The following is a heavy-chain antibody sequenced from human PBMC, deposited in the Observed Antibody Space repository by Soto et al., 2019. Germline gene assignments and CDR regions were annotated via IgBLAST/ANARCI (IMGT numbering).Heavy chain of an antibody. J-gene: IGHJ4*02. V-gene: IGHV3-48*01. CDR1: GFTFSSYS. CDR3: ARAEDGDYDC. CDR2: ISSSSSTI. Sequence: EVQLVKSGGGLVQPGGSLRLSCAASGFTFSSYSMNWVRQAPGKGLEWVSYISSSSSTIYYADSVKGRFTISRDNAKNSLYLQMNSLRAEDTAVYYCARAEDGDYDCWGQGTLVTVSS. D-gene: IGHD4-17*01.